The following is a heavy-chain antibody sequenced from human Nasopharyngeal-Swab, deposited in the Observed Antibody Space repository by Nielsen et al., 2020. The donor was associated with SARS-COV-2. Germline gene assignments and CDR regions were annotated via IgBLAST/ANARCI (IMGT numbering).Heavy chain of an antibody. CDR2: FIPVFGTI. CDR3: TRWGYNYTY. D-gene: IGHD5-24*01. Sequence: SVKVSCRSSGTTLSTFGLSWVRQAPGQGLEWVGGFIPVFGTINYAQRFLGRVTITADESTTTAYMDLRGLRSDDTAIYYCTRWGYNYTYWGQGTLVTVSS. CDR1: GTTLSTFG. J-gene: IGHJ4*02. V-gene: IGHV1-69*13.